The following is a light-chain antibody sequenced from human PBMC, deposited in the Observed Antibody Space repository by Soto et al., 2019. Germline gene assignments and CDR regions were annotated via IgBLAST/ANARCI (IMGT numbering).Light chain of an antibody. J-gene: IGLJ2*01. CDR1: SGHSNYA. CDR2: LNSDGSH. CDR3: QTWGSGIVV. Sequence: QSVLTQSPSASASLGASVKLTCTLSSGHSNYAIAWHQQQSEKGPRYLMKLNSDGSHSKGHGIPDRFSGSSSGAERYLTISSLQSEDEADYYCQTWGSGIVVFGGGTKLTVL. V-gene: IGLV4-69*01.